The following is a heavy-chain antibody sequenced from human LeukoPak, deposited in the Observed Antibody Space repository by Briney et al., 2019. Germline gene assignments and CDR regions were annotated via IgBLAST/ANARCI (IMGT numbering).Heavy chain of an antibody. Sequence: GGSLRLSCAASGFTFSSYSMNWVRQAPGKGLEWVSSISSSSSYIYYAGSVKGRFTISRDNAKNSLYLQMNSLRAEDTAVYYCARDTLLEWLLPYGMDVWGQGTTVTVSS. V-gene: IGHV3-21*01. J-gene: IGHJ6*02. CDR2: ISSSSSYI. D-gene: IGHD3-3*01. CDR1: GFTFSSYS. CDR3: ARDTLLEWLLPYGMDV.